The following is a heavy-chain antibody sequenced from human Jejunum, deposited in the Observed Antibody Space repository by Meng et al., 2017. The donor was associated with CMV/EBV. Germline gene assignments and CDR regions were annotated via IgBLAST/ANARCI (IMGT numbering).Heavy chain of an antibody. Sequence: SGGSVSSGSNYADAIRQPPGKGLEVIGCIYYSGSTPSPPSLLTRFPISVDTSKNQFSLKLNSVTAADTAVYYCVKDNTPPLYGMDVWGQGTTVTVSS. CDR2: IYYSGST. V-gene: IGHV4-61*01. CDR1: GGSVSSGSNY. CDR3: VKDNTPPLYGMDV. J-gene: IGHJ6*02.